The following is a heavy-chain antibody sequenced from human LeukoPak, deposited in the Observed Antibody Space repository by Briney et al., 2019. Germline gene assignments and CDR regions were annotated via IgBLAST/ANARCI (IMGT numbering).Heavy chain of an antibody. Sequence: ASVKVSCKASGYTLTSYYMHWVRQAPGQGREWMGIINPSGGSTSYAQRFQGRVTMTRDTSTSTVYMELSSLRSEDTAVYYCARGSYGTDFDYWGQGTLVTVSS. D-gene: IGHD5-18*01. CDR3: ARGSYGTDFDY. V-gene: IGHV1-46*01. J-gene: IGHJ4*02. CDR2: INPSGGST. CDR1: GYTLTSYY.